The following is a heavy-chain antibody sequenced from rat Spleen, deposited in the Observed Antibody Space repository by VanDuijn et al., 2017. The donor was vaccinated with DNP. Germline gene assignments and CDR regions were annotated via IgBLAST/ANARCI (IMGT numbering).Heavy chain of an antibody. Sequence: EVQVLESGGGLVQPGNSLKLSCATSGFTFRTAWMYWYRQFPEKRLEWVARIKAKSNNYATDYTESVKGRFTISRDDSKSSIYLQMNSLKSEDTATYYCAKNSGYYFDYWGQGVMVTVSS. J-gene: IGHJ2*01. CDR2: IKAKSNNYAT. D-gene: IGHD4-3*01. V-gene: IGHV6-6*01. CDR1: GFTFRTAW. CDR3: AKNSGYYFDY.